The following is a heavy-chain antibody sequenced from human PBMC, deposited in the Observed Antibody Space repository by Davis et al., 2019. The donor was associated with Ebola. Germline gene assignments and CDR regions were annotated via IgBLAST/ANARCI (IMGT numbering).Heavy chain of an antibody. Sequence: PGGSLRLSCAASGFTFSGSAMHWVRQASGKGLEWVGRIRSKANNYATAYAASVKGRFTISRDDSKNTAYLQMNSLKTEDTAVYYCSATAAHFDYWGQGTLVTVSS. J-gene: IGHJ4*02. CDR1: GFTFSGSA. CDR2: IRSKANNYAT. D-gene: IGHD6-25*01. CDR3: SATAAHFDY. V-gene: IGHV3-73*01.